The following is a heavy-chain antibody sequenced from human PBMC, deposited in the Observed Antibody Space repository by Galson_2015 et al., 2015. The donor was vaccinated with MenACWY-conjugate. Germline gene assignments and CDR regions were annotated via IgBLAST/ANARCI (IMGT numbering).Heavy chain of an antibody. CDR1: GFTFSSYG. V-gene: IGHV3-30*18. D-gene: IGHD6-19*01. CDR2: ISYDGSNK. Sequence: SLRLSCAASGFTFSSYGMHWVRQAPGKGPEWVAVISYDGSNKYYADSVKGRFTISRDNSKNTLYLQMNSLRAEDTAVYYCAKGWLWYSSGWYSNYYYYGMDVWGQGTTVTVSS. CDR3: AKGWLWYSSGWYSNYYYYGMDV. J-gene: IGHJ6*02.